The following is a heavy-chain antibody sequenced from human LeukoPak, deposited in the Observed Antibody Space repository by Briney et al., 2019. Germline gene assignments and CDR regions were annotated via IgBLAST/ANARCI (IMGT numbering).Heavy chain of an antibody. CDR3: ARSEGIAAAGSLGGFDP. J-gene: IGHJ5*02. Sequence: PSETLSLTCTVSGGSISSHYWSWIRQPPGKGLEWIGYIYYSGTTNYNPSLKSRVTISVDTSKNQFSLKLSSVTAADTAVYYCARSEGIAAAGSLGGFDPWGQGTLVTVSS. D-gene: IGHD6-13*01. CDR2: IYYSGTT. CDR1: GGSISSHY. V-gene: IGHV4-59*11.